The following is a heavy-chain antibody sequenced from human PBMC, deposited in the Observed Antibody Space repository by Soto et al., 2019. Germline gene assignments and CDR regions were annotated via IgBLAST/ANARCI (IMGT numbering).Heavy chain of an antibody. Sequence: SVKVCCKASGGTFSSYASRWVRQAPGQGLEWMGGIIPIFGTANYAQKFQGRVTITADESTSTAYMELSSLRSEDTAVYYCAREFPPGYLPGYYYGMDVWGQGTTVTVSS. CDR1: GGTFSSYA. CDR3: AREFPPGYLPGYYYGMDV. V-gene: IGHV1-69*13. D-gene: IGHD5-12*01. CDR2: IIPIFGTA. J-gene: IGHJ6*02.